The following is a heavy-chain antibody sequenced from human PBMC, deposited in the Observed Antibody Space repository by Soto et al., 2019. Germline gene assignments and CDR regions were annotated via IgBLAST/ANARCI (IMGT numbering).Heavy chain of an antibody. CDR2: ISVYNGNT. CDR3: ARDRSTSDY. J-gene: IGHJ4*02. CDR1: GYTFSNYG. V-gene: IGHV1-18*01. D-gene: IGHD2-2*01. Sequence: QAQLVQSGAEVKKPGASVKVSCKASGYTFSNYGISWVRQAPGQGLEWMGWISVYNGNTDYAQKFQGRVTMATDTSTNPVYMELKSLTSDDTAVYYCARDRSTSDYWGQGTQVTVSS.